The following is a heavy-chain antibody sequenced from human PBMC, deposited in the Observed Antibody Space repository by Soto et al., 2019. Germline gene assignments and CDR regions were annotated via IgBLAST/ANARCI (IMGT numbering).Heavy chain of an antibody. CDR2: IYYTGNT. J-gene: IGHJ5*02. V-gene: IGHV4-39*01. D-gene: IGHD6-13*01. Sequence: SETLSLTCTVSGGSIRSSSYYWGWIRQPPGKGLEWIGSIYYTGNTYYNPSLKSRVTISVDTSKNQFSLKLSSVTAADTAVYYCARQRSSSLTHWFDPWGQGTLVTV. CDR1: GGSIRSSSYY. CDR3: ARQRSSSLTHWFDP.